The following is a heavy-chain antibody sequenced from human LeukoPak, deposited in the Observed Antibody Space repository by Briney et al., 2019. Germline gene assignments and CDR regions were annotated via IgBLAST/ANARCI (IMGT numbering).Heavy chain of an antibody. CDR2: MSGSCGST. V-gene: IGHV3-23*01. CDR3: AKGDSIAARPHYFDY. D-gene: IGHD6-6*01. Sequence: PGGSLSLLCAASGFTFSSYAMRWVRQAPGRGMECVSGMSGSCGSTYYADSVKGLFTRSRDNSKNTLNLQIIRLKAEDTAVYYGAKGDSIAARPHYFDYWGQGTLVTVSS. J-gene: IGHJ4*02. CDR1: GFTFSSYA.